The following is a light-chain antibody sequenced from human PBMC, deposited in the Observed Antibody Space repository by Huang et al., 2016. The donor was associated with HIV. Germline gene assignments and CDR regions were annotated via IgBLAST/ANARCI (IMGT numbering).Light chain of an antibody. CDR3: QQRDDWPPYT. V-gene: IGKV3-11*01. CDR1: QSVTKF. J-gene: IGKJ2*01. CDR2: HAS. Sequence: EVVLTQSPATLSLSPGERATLSCRASQSVTKFLAWYQQKPGQPPRLLIYHASTRATVIPPRFSGSGSGTDFTLTISSLEPEDFAVYYCQQRDDWPPYTFGQGTRLEIK.